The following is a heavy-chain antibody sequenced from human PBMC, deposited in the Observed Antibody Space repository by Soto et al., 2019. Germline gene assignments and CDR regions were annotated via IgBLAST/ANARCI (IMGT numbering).Heavy chain of an antibody. CDR2: ISYDGSNK. Sequence: GFLRLSYAASGFTFSSYAMHWVRQAPGKGLEWVAVISYDGSNKYYADSVKGRFTISRDNSKNTLYLQMNSLRAEDTAVYYCARSGHHSYGLLYYGMDVWGQGTTVTVSS. CDR1: GFTFSSYA. V-gene: IGHV3-30-3*01. J-gene: IGHJ6*02. D-gene: IGHD5-18*01. CDR3: ARSGHHSYGLLYYGMDV.